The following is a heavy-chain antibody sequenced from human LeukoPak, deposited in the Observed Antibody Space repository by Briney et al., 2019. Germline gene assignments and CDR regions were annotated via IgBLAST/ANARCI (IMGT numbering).Heavy chain of an antibody. J-gene: IGHJ4*02. Sequence: GGSLRLSCAASGFTVSSNYMTWVRQAPGKGLEWVSSISSSSSYMYYADSVKGRFTISRDNAKNSLYLQLNSLRAEDTAVYYCARGGSGNWNAPFDYWGQGILVTVSS. CDR3: ARGGSGNWNAPFDY. D-gene: IGHD1-1*01. V-gene: IGHV3-21*01. CDR2: ISSSSSYM. CDR1: GFTVSSNY.